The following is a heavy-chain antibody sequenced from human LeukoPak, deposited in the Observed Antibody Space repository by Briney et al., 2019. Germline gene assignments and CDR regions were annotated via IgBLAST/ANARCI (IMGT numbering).Heavy chain of an antibody. Sequence: PGGSLRLSCVVSGISLSNYAMTWVRQAPGDGLEWVSYISERGGGTTYADSVKGRFTISRDTSLNTLYLQMNNLRAEDTAVYFCAKRGVVIRGILVIGYHQEAYHYDFWGQGVLVTVSS. CDR1: GISLSNYA. V-gene: IGHV3-23*01. CDR3: AKRGVVIRGILVIGYHQEAYHYDF. J-gene: IGHJ4*02. D-gene: IGHD3-10*01. CDR2: ISERGGGT.